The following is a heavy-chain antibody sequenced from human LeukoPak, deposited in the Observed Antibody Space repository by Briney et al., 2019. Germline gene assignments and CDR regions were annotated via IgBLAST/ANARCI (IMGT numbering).Heavy chain of an antibody. J-gene: IGHJ4*02. Sequence: GESLKISFEASGYRFPGSWIGWVRQVPGKGLEWMGIIYPADSDTRYSPSFRGQVTMSADKSINTAYLQWSSLKASDTAMYYCARRITGTTNFDFWGQGTLVTVSS. CDR3: ARRITGTTNFDF. CDR1: GYRFPGSW. V-gene: IGHV5-51*01. CDR2: IYPADSDT. D-gene: IGHD1-14*01.